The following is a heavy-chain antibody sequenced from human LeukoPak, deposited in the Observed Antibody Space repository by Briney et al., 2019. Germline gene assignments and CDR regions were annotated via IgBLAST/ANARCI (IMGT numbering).Heavy chain of an antibody. CDR2: INHSGNT. J-gene: IGHJ5*02. V-gene: IGHV4-34*01. Sequence: SETLSLTCAVYGGSFSGHYWSWIRQPPGKGLEWIGEINHSGNTNYNPSLKSRVTISVDTSKNQFSLKLNSVTAADTAVYYCARHYGPWGQGTLVTVSS. CDR1: GGSFSGHY. CDR3: ARHYGP. D-gene: IGHD3-16*01.